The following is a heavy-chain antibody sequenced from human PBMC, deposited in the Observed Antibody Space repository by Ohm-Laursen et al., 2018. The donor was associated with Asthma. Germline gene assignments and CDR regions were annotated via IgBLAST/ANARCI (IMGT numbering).Heavy chain of an antibody. CDR3: ARDSSEVSWGHHLFDS. Sequence: TLSLTCTVSGGSISSSSYYWGWIRQPPGKGLEWIGSIYYSGSTYYNPSLKSRVTISVGTSKNEFSLRLSSLTAADTAVYYCARDSSEVSWGHHLFDSWGQGTLVTVSS. CDR1: GGSISSSSYY. V-gene: IGHV4-39*07. CDR2: IYYSGST. D-gene: IGHD3-16*01. J-gene: IGHJ4*02.